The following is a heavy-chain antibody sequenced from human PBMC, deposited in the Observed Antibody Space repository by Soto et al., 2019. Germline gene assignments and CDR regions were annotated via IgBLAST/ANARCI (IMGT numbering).Heavy chain of an antibody. D-gene: IGHD3-22*01. CDR1: GGTFSSYA. J-gene: IGHJ4*02. V-gene: IGHV1-69*13. CDR2: IIPIFGTA. CDR3: ARSYYYDSSGYYHFDY. Sequence: GASVKVSCKASGGTFSSYAISWVRQAPGQGLEWMGGIIPIFGTANYAQKFQGRVAITADESTSTAYMELSSLRSEDTSVYYCARSYYYDSSGYYHFDYWGQGTLVTVSS.